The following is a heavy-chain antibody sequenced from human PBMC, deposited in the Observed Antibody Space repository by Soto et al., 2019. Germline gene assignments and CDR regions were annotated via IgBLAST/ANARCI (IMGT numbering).Heavy chain of an antibody. CDR3: ARVGYDSSGYHYYFDY. CDR2: IYYTGST. D-gene: IGHD3-22*01. J-gene: IGHJ4*02. CDR1: GYSIISGYY. V-gene: IGHV4-38-2*01. Sequence: SETLSLTCAASGYSIISGYYWGWIRQPPGKGLEWIGIIYYTGSTFYNPSLKSRVTVSVDTSKNQFSLKMTSVTAADTAVYYCARVGYDSSGYHYYFDYWGQGTLVTVSS.